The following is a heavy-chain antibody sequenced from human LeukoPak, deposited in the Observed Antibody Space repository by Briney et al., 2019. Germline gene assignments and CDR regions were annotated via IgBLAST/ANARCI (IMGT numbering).Heavy chain of an antibody. CDR1: GFIFNDFY. V-gene: IGHV3-11*01. Sequence: GGSLRLSCAASGFIFNDFYMSWIRQAPGKGLDWISYISNTGDTKYYAASVRGRFTISRDNADNSLSLQLDSLRDEDTGIYYCARGLKYYYDSSGYYGGDYWGQGTPVTVSS. CDR2: ISNTGDTK. D-gene: IGHD3-22*01. J-gene: IGHJ4*02. CDR3: ARGLKYYYDSSGYYGGDY.